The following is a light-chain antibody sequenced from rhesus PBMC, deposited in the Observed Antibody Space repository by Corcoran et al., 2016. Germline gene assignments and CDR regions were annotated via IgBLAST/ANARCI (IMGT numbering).Light chain of an antibody. CDR3: QQHNSYPLT. J-gene: IGKJ4*01. CDR1: QDISSW. V-gene: IGKV1-33*02. Sequence: DIQMTQSPSSLSASVGDRVTITCQASQDISSWLAWYQQKPGKAPNLLIYAASSLQSGVPSRFSGSGSGTDFTLTISSLQPEDFTTYYCQQHNSYPLTFGGGTKVEIK. CDR2: AAS.